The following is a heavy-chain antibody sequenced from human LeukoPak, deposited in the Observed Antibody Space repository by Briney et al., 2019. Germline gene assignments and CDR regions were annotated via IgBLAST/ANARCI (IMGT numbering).Heavy chain of an antibody. CDR1: GLTFSSYA. Sequence: GGSLRLSCAASGLTFSSYAMAWVRQAPGKGLEWVSAISGNGDSTYYAGSVKGRFTISRDNYKNTLYLQMNSLRAEDTAVYYCAKKAHSSTWSNFDYWGQGTLVTVSS. D-gene: IGHD6-13*01. J-gene: IGHJ4*02. V-gene: IGHV3-23*01. CDR2: ISGNGDST. CDR3: AKKAHSSTWSNFDY.